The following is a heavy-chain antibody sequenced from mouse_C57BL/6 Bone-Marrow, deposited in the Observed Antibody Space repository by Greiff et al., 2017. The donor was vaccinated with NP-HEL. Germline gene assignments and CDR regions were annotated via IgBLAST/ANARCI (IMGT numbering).Heavy chain of an antibody. CDR2: IYPGDGDT. D-gene: IGHD1-1*01. V-gene: IGHV1-82*01. CDR3: ARSLITTVVATDY. Sequence: VKLQQSGPELVKPGASVKISCKASGYAFSSSWMNWVKQRPGKGLEWIGRIYPGDGDTNYNGKFKGKATLTADKSSSTAYMQLSSLTSEDSAVYCCARSLITTVVATDYWGQGTTLTVSS. CDR1: GYAFSSSW. J-gene: IGHJ2*01.